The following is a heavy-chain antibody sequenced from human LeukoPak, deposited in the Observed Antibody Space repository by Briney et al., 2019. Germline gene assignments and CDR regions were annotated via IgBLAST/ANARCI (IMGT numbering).Heavy chain of an antibody. CDR3: AREQYSGSFFDY. CDR2: IYYSGST. CDR1: GGSISSGGSY. D-gene: IGHD1-26*01. V-gene: IGHV4-31*03. J-gene: IGHJ4*02. Sequence: SQTLSLTCTVSGGSISSGGSYWNWIRQHPGKGLEWIGYIYYSGSTHYNPSLKSRVTISVDTSKNQFSLKLSSVTAADTAVYFCAREQYSGSFFDYWGQGTLVTVSS.